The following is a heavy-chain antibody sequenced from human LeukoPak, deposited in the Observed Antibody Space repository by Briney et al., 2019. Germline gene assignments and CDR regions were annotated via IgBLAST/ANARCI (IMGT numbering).Heavy chain of an antibody. D-gene: IGHD3-3*01. CDR1: GGSFSGYY. V-gene: IGHV4-34*01. J-gene: IGHJ4*02. CDR3: ARVGDQYYDFWSGYYHPARDKPLSH. Sequence: SETLSLTCAVYGGSFSGYYWSWIRQPPGKGLEWIGEINHSGSTNYNPSLKSRVTISVDTSKNQISLKLSSVTAADTAVYYCARVGDQYYDFWSGYYHPARDKPLSHWGQGTLVTVSS. CDR2: INHSGST.